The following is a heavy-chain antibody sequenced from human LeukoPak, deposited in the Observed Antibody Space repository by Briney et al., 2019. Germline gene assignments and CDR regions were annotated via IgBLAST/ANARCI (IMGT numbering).Heavy chain of an antibody. J-gene: IGHJ4*02. CDR3: ARAKQQPYPSFDY. V-gene: IGHV1-69*06. CDR1: GGTFSSYA. Sequence: GASVKVSCKASGGTFSSYAISWVRQAPGQGPEWMGGIIPIFGTANYAQKFQGRVTITADKSTSTAYMELSSLRSEDTAVYYCARAKQQPYPSFDYWGQGTLVTVSS. D-gene: IGHD6-13*01. CDR2: IIPIFGTA.